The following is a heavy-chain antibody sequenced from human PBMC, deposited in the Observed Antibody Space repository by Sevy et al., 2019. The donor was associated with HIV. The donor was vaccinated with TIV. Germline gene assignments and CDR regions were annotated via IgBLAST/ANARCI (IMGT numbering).Heavy chain of an antibody. V-gene: IGHV3-30*02. CDR2: IRYAGGNK. J-gene: IGHJ4*02. CDR1: GFTFSSYG. CDR3: AKGLPYFDY. Sequence: GGSLRLSCAASGFTFSSYGMQWVRQAPGKGLEWVSFIRYAGGNKDYADSVKGRFTISRDNSTNMLYLQMNSTRAEDTAVYYCAKGLPYFDYWGQGTLVTVSS.